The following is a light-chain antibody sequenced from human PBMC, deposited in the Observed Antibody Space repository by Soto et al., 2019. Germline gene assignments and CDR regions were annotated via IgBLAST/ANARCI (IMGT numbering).Light chain of an antibody. CDR2: DAS. CDR1: QSVSSN. CDR3: QQYGSSPT. Sequence: EIVLTQSPGTLSLSPGERATLSCRASQSVSSNLAWYQQKPGLAPRLLIYDASSRATGIPDRFSSSGSGTDFTLTISRLEPEDFAVYYCQQYGSSPTFGQGTRLEIK. V-gene: IGKV3D-20*01. J-gene: IGKJ5*01.